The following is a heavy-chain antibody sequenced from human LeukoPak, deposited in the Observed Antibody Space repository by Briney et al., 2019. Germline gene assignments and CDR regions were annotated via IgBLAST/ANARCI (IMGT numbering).Heavy chain of an antibody. V-gene: IGHV4-34*01. D-gene: IGHD6-13*01. CDR3: ARIGSSSGGDLYYYGMDV. J-gene: IGHJ6*04. Sequence: GSLRLSCAASGFTFSSYAMHWIRQPPGKGLEWVGEINHSGSTNYNPSLKSRVTISVDTSKNQFSLKLSSVTAADTAVYYCARIGSSSGGDLYYYGMDVWGKGTTVTVSS. CDR1: GFTFSSYA. CDR2: INHSGST.